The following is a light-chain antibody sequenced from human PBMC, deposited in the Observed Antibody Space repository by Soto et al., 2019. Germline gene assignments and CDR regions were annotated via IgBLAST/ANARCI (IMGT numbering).Light chain of an antibody. V-gene: IGKV3-11*01. CDR1: QSVSSY. CDR2: DAS. Sequence: EIVLTQSPATLSLSPGERATLSCRASQSVSSYLAWYQQKFGQAHRLLIYDASTLQTGVPSRFSGSGFGTEFTLSISSLQPEDFATYYCQQSFRARSFGQGTRVQI. J-gene: IGKJ1*01. CDR3: QQSFRARS.